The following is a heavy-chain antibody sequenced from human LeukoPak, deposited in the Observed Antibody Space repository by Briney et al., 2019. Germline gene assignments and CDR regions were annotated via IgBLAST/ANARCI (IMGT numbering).Heavy chain of an antibody. Sequence: ASGKVSCKVSGYTLTELSMHWVRQAPGKGLEWMGGFDPEYGETIYAQKFQGRVTMTDDTSTDPAYMELSSLRSDDTAVYYCATGLVGLYGDYVGYWGQGTLVTVSS. CDR1: GYTLTELS. D-gene: IGHD4-17*01. CDR2: FDPEYGET. V-gene: IGHV1-24*01. CDR3: ATGLVGLYGDYVGY. J-gene: IGHJ4*02.